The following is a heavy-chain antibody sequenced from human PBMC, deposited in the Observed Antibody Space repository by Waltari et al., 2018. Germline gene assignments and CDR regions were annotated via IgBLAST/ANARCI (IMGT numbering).Heavy chain of an antibody. J-gene: IGHJ6*03. D-gene: IGHD6-6*01. CDR3: AHSTRQLVWTHYYYYMDV. CDR1: GFSLSTSGVG. CDR2: IYWNDDK. V-gene: IGHV2-5*01. Sequence: QITLKESGHTLVKPTQTLTLTCTFSGFSLSTSGVGVGWIRQPPGKALEWLALIYWNDDKRYSPSLKSRLTITKDTSKNQVVLTMTNMDPVDTATYYCAHSTRQLVWTHYYYYMDVWGKGTTVTVSS.